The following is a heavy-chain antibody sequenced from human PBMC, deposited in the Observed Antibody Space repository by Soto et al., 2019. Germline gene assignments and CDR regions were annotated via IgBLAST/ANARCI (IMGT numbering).Heavy chain of an antibody. CDR1: GGTFSSYA. CDR3: AIYGGYCISTSCSDYYYYGMDV. CDR2: IIPIFGTA. V-gene: IGHV1-69*13. Sequence: SVKVSCKASGGTFSSYAISWVRQAPGQGLEWMGGIIPIFGTANYAQKFQGRVTITADESTSTAYMELSSLRSEDTAVYYCAIYGGYCISTSCSDYYYYGMDVWGQGTTVTVSS. J-gene: IGHJ6*02. D-gene: IGHD2-2*01.